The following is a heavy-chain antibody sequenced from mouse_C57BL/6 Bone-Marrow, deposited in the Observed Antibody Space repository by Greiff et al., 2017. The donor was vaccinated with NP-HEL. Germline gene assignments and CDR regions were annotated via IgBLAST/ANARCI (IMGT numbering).Heavy chain of an antibody. J-gene: IGHJ4*01. Sequence: QVQLKESGAELVKPGASVKLSCKASGYTFTEYTIHWVKQRSGQGLEWIGWFYPGSGSIKYNEKFKDKATLTADKSSSTVYMELSRLTSEDSAVYFCARHEVYYSKGYYAMDYWGQGTSVTVSS. CDR3: ARHEVYYSKGYYAMDY. D-gene: IGHD2-5*01. V-gene: IGHV1-62-2*01. CDR1: GYTFTEYT. CDR2: FYPGSGSI.